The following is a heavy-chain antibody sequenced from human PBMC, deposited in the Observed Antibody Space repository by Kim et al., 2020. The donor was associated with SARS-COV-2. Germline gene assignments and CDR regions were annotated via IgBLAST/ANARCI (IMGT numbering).Heavy chain of an antibody. Sequence: SETLSLTCTVSGGSISSYYWSWIRQPPGKGLEWIGYIYYSGSTNYNPSLKSRVTISVDTSKNQFSLKLSSVTAADTAVYYCARVPPHYDIFTGYYPSSFDYWGQGTLVTVSS. CDR2: IYYSGST. D-gene: IGHD3-9*01. CDR1: GGSISSYY. J-gene: IGHJ4*02. V-gene: IGHV4-59*01. CDR3: ARVPPHYDIFTGYYPSSFDY.